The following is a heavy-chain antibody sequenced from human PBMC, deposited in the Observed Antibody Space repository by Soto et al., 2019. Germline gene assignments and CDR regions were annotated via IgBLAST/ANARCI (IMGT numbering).Heavy chain of an antibody. CDR3: AKDFPHDYGHADAIDI. D-gene: IGHD4-17*01. CDR1: GFTLSSYA. J-gene: IGHJ3*02. Sequence: PGGSLRLSCAASGFTLSSYAMILVRQVLGKGMEWVSAISGSGGSTYYADSVKGRFTISRDNSKNTLYLQMNSLRAEDTAVYYCAKDFPHDYGHADAIDIWGQGAMVTVSS. V-gene: IGHV3-23*01. CDR2: ISGSGGST.